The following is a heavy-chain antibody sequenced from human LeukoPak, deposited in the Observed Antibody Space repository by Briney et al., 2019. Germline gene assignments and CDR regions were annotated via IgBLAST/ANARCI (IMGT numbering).Heavy chain of an antibody. V-gene: IGHV3-30*18. CDR1: GFTFSSYG. CDR2: ISYDGSNK. CDR3: AKLACSGTSCYPFDY. J-gene: IGHJ4*02. D-gene: IGHD2-2*01. Sequence: GRSLRLSCAASGFTFSSYGMHWVRQAPGKGLEWVAVISYDGSNKYYADSVKGRFTISRDNSKNTLYLQMNSLRAEDTAVYYCAKLACSGTSCYPFDYWGQGTLVSVS.